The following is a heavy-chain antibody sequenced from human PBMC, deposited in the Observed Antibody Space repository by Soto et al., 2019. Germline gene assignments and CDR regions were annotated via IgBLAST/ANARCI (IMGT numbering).Heavy chain of an antibody. J-gene: IGHJ4*02. CDR3: AGDMPYGDSQEN. Sequence: PVGSLRLSCAASGFTFSTHWMSWVRQAPGKGLEWVANINQDGSEECYVDSVKGRLTISRDNAKNSLYLQMNRLRPEDTAVYYCAGDMPYGDSQENWGQGTLATAPQ. CDR2: INQDGSEE. V-gene: IGHV3-7*03. D-gene: IGHD4-17*01. CDR1: GFTFSTHW.